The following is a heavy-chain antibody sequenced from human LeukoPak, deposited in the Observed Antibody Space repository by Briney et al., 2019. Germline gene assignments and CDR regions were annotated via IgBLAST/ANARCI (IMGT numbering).Heavy chain of an antibody. J-gene: IGHJ4*02. CDR3: ARDYARYCSTGRCNFFDY. CDR2: INLNSGGT. Sequence: GASVKVSCKASGYTFTGHYIHWVRQTPGQGLEWMGWINLNSGGTKYAQKFEGRVTVTRDTSISTAYMELSRLSSDDTTVYYCARDYARYCSTGRCNFFDYWGQGTLVTVSS. D-gene: IGHD2-2*01. V-gene: IGHV1-2*02. CDR1: GYTFTGHY.